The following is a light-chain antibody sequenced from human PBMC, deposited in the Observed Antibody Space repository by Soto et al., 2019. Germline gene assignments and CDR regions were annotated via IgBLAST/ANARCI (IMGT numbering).Light chain of an antibody. CDR1: SXDVGGYKY. CDR2: EVN. V-gene: IGLV2-14*01. J-gene: IGLJ1*01. Sequence: QSALTQPASVSGSPGQSVTISCTGTSXDVGGYKYVSWYQQHPGTAPKLMIFEVNGRPSGVSDRFSGSKSGNTASLTISGLQPEDEADYYYCSFSSSSTTYVFGTGTKVTVL. CDR3: CSFSSSSTTYV.